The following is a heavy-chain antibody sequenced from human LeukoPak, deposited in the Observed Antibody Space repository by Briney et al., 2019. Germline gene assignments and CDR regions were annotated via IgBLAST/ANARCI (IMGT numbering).Heavy chain of an antibody. J-gene: IGHJ6*01. CDR1: GVSFSGYY. D-gene: IGHD2-15*01. Sequence: SETLSLTCAVYGVSFSGYYWSWIRQPPGKGLEWIGEINHSGSTNYNPSLKSRATKSVDTSKNQFSLKLSSVTAADTAVYYCARGANFYYYGTDVWGQGTTVTVP. CDR3: ARGANFYYYGTDV. V-gene: IGHV4-34*01. CDR2: INHSGST.